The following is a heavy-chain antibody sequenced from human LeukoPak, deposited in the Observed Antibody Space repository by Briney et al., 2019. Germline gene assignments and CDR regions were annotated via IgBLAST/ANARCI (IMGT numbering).Heavy chain of an antibody. CDR1: GGTFSSYA. J-gene: IGHJ4*02. CDR3: ARRSGSYPYYFDY. D-gene: IGHD1-26*01. Sequence: ASVTVSCKASGGTFSSYAISWVRQAPGQGLEWMGWMNPNSGNTGYAQKFQGRVTMTRNTSISTAYMELSSLRSEDTAVYYCARRSGSYPYYFDYWGQGTLVTVSS. CDR2: MNPNSGNT. V-gene: IGHV1-8*02.